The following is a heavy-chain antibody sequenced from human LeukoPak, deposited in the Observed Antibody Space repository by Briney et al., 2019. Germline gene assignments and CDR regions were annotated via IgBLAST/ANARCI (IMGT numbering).Heavy chain of an antibody. CDR2: IYSGGST. CDR1: EFTVSSNY. CDR3: AGGARRQQPFDY. Sequence: PGGSLRLSCAASEFTVSSNYMNWVRQAPGKGLEWVSVIYSGGSTCYADSVKGRFTISRDNSKNTLYLQMNSLRAEDTAVYYCAGGARRQQPFDYWGQGTLVTVSS. D-gene: IGHD6-13*01. V-gene: IGHV3-66*01. J-gene: IGHJ4*02.